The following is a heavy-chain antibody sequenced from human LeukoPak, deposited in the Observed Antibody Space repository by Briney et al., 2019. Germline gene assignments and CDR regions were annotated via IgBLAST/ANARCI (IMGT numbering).Heavy chain of an antibody. CDR2: INHSGNT. D-gene: IGHD3-22*01. CDR1: GGSFSGYY. CDR3: ARGGSRGYVD. V-gene: IGHV4-34*01. Sequence: SETLYLTCAVYGGSFSGYYWSWIRQPPGKGLEWIGEINHSGNTNYNPSLKSRVTISVDTSKNQFSLKLSSVTAADTALYYCARGGSRGYVDWGQGTLVTVSS. J-gene: IGHJ4*02.